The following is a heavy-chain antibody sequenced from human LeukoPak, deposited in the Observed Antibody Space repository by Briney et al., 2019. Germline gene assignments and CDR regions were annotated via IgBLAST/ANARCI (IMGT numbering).Heavy chain of an antibody. CDR2: IYHSGST. Sequence: TSETLSLTCTLSGGSISTYYWSWIRKPPGKGLEWIGYIYHSGSTNYNPSLKSRVTISVDTSKNQFSLKLSSVTAADTAVYYCARGGGYASPIGYWGQGALVTVSS. D-gene: IGHD5-12*01. V-gene: IGHV4-59*13. CDR1: GGSISTYY. CDR3: ARGGGYASPIGY. J-gene: IGHJ4*02.